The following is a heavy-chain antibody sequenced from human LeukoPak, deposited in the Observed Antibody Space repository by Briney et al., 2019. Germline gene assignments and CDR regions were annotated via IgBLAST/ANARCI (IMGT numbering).Heavy chain of an antibody. CDR2: IYSGGST. J-gene: IGHJ4*02. CDR1: GFTVSSNY. V-gene: IGHV3-66*01. Sequence: GGSLRLSCADSGFTVSSNYMRWVRQAPGKGLEWVSVIYSGGSTHYADSVKGRFTISRDNSKNTLYLQMNSLRAEDTAVYYCARDRLHYDSLTGYPADWGQGTLVTISS. CDR3: ARDRLHYDSLTGYPAD. D-gene: IGHD3-9*01.